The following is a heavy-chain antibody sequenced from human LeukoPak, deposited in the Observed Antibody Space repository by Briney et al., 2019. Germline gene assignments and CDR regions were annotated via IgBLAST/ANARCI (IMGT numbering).Heavy chain of an antibody. D-gene: IGHD3-22*01. Sequence: ASVKVSCKASGYTFTRNTINWVRQAPGQGLEWMGWVNTNTRNPTYAQGFTGRFVFSSDTSVSTAYLQIGSLKAEDTAVYYCVTNFDSSGYFGYWGQGTLVTVSS. J-gene: IGHJ4*02. CDR1: GYTFTRNT. CDR3: VTNFDSSGYFGY. V-gene: IGHV7-4-1*01. CDR2: VNTNTRNP.